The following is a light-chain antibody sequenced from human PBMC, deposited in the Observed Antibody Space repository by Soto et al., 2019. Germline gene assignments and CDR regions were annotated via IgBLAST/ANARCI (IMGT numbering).Light chain of an antibody. V-gene: IGKV1-5*03. J-gene: IGKJ1*01. CDR3: KQYTTYSKWT. Sequence: DIQMTQSPSTLSASVGDRVTITCRASQSISTWLAWYQQKPGKDPKLLIYKASSLESGVPSRFSGSGSGTEFTLTISCLQPDDFATYYCKQYTTYSKWTFGQGPKAEVK. CDR1: QSISTW. CDR2: KAS.